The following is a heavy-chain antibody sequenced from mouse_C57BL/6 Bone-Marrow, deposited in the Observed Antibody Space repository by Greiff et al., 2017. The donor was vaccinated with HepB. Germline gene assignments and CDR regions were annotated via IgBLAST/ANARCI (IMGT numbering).Heavy chain of an antibody. Sequence: VQLQQPGAELVKPGASVKLSCKASGYTFTSYWMQWVKQRPGQGLEWIGKIDPSDSYTNYNQKFKGKATLTVDTSSSTAYMQLSSLTSEDSAVYYCARGYYYGSPYFDYWGQGTTLTVSS. CDR2: IDPSDSYT. CDR1: GYTFTSYW. J-gene: IGHJ2*01. CDR3: ARGYYYGSPYFDY. D-gene: IGHD1-1*01. V-gene: IGHV1-50*01.